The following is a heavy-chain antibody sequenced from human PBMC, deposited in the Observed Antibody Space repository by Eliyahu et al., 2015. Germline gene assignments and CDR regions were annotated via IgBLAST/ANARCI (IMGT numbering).Heavy chain of an antibody. CDR1: GGSIXSSSYY. Sequence: QLQLQESGPGLVKPSETLSLTCTVSGGSIXSSSYYWGWIRQPPGKGLEWIGSIYYSGSTYYNPSLKSRVTISVDTSKNQFSLKLSSVTAADTAVYYCARQPLGGQWLVNWFDPWGQGTLVTVSS. CDR3: ARQPLGGQWLVNWFDP. J-gene: IGHJ5*02. D-gene: IGHD6-19*01. V-gene: IGHV4-39*01. CDR2: IYYSGST.